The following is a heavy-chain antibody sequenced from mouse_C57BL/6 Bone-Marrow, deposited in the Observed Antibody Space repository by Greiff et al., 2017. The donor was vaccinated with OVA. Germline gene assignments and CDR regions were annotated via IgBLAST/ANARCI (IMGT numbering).Heavy chain of an antibody. CDR1: GFTFSDAW. CDR2: IRNKANNHAT. Sequence: EVKVEESGGGLVQPGGSMKLSCAASGFTFSDAWMDWVRQSPEKGLEWVAEIRNKANNHATDYAESVKGRFTISRDDSKSSVYLQMNSLRAEDTGIYYCTGGLRYDFDYWGQGTTLTVSS. J-gene: IGHJ2*01. D-gene: IGHD1-1*01. CDR3: TGGLRYDFDY. V-gene: IGHV6-6*01.